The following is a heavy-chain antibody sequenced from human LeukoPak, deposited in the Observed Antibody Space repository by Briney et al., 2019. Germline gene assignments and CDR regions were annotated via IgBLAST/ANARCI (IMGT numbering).Heavy chain of an antibody. CDR3: ASTVTTNLDY. V-gene: IGHV3-23*01. Sequence: PGGSLRLSCAASGFTFSSYAMSWVRQAPGKGLEWVSTISGSGATKYSADSVKGRFTISRDNSKNTLYLRMNSLRAEDTALYYCASTVTTNLDYWGQGTLVTVSS. D-gene: IGHD4-17*01. CDR1: GFTFSSYA. J-gene: IGHJ4*02. CDR2: ISGSGATK.